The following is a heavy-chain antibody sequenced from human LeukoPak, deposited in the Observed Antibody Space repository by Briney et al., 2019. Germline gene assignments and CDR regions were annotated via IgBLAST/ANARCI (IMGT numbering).Heavy chain of an antibody. Sequence: GGSLRLSCAATGFAFSRYYMSWIRQAPGKGLEWVSYISSSSSTIYYADSVKGRFTISRDNAKNSLYLQMNSLRDEDTAVCYCARGYDILTGQFDYWGQGTLVTVSS. D-gene: IGHD3-9*01. CDR2: ISSSSSTI. CDR3: ARGYDILTGQFDY. CDR1: GFAFSRYY. J-gene: IGHJ4*02. V-gene: IGHV3-48*02.